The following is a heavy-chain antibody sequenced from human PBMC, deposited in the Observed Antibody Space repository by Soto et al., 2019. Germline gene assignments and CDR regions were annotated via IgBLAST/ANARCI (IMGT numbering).Heavy chain of an antibody. J-gene: IGHJ4*02. D-gene: IGHD5-12*01. V-gene: IGHV1-69*06. CDR1: GGTFSSYA. CDR2: IIPIFGTA. CDR3: ALSGYDYVVVDY. Sequence: SVKVSCKASGGTFSSYAISWVRQAPGQGLEWMGGIIPIFGTADYAQKFQGRVTITADRSTSTAYMELSSLRSEDTAVYYCALSGYDYVVVDYWGQGTLVTVSS.